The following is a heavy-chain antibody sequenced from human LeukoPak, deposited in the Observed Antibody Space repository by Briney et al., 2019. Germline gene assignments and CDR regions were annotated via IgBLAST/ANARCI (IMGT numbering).Heavy chain of an antibody. J-gene: IGHJ3*02. CDR2: ISYDGSNK. V-gene: IGHV3-30*04. Sequence: PGSSLRLSCAASGFTFSSYAMHWVRQAPGKGLEWVAVISYDGSNKYYADSVKGRFTISRDNSKNTLYLQMNSLRAEDTAVYYCARDKGSNYDDAFDIWGQGTMVTVSS. CDR3: ARDKGSNYDDAFDI. D-gene: IGHD3-16*01. CDR1: GFTFSSYA.